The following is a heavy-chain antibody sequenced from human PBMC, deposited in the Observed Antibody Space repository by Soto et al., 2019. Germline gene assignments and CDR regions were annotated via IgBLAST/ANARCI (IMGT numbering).Heavy chain of an antibody. Sequence: ASVKVSCTASGYTFTSYGISWVRQAPGQGLEWMGWISAYNGNTNYAQKLQGRVTMTTDTSTSTAYMELRSLRSDDTAVYYCARGSPIQNYVFWSGYYFRSSNNWFAPWGQGTLVTVSS. CDR2: ISAYNGNT. CDR3: ARGSPIQNYVFWSGYYFRSSNNWFAP. CDR1: GYTFTSYG. D-gene: IGHD3-3*01. J-gene: IGHJ5*02. V-gene: IGHV1-18*01.